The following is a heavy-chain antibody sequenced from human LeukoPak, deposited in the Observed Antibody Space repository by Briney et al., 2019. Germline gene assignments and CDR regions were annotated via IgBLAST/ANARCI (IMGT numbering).Heavy chain of an antibody. Sequence: GASVKVSCKTSGYPFSDYYIHWIRQASGQGLESMGWINPKNGDTKYAQRSQGRLTITMDTSIDTVYMKLRSLRYDDTAVYYCARLSALWGQGTLVTVSS. V-gene: IGHV1-2*02. J-gene: IGHJ4*02. CDR2: INPKNGDT. CDR1: GYPFSDYY. CDR3: ARLSAL.